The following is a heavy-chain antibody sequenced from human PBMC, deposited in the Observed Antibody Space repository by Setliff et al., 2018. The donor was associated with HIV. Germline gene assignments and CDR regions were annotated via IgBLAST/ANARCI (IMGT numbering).Heavy chain of an antibody. V-gene: IGHV4-31*03. Sequence: SETLSLTCTVSGGSISSGGYYWSWIRQHPGKGPEWIGNIYYSGSTYYNPSLKSRVTTSVDTSKNQFSLKLNSVTAADTAVYYCARLEYYYYMDVWGKGTTVTVSS. D-gene: IGHD1-1*01. CDR3: ARLEYYYYMDV. J-gene: IGHJ6*03. CDR2: IYYSGST. CDR1: GGSISSGGYY.